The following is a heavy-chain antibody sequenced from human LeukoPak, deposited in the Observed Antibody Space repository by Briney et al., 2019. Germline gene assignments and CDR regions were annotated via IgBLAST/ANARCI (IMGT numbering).Heavy chain of an antibody. CDR2: IYYSGST. Sequence: SETLSLTCTASGGSISSSSYYWDWVRQPPGKGLEWIGTIYYSGSTYYNPSLKSRVTISVDTSKNQFSLNLRSVTAADTAVYSCARLRRSDGYYDSSGDYYPLGYFDLWGQGTLVTVSS. D-gene: IGHD3-22*01. J-gene: IGHJ5*02. CDR1: GGSISSSSYY. V-gene: IGHV4-39*01. CDR3: ARLRRSDGYYDSSGDYYPLGYFDL.